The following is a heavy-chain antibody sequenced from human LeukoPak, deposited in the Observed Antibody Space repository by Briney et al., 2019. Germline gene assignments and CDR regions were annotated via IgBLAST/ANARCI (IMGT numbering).Heavy chain of an antibody. CDR3: ARITFVVEGYGMDV. Sequence: NTSETLSLTCTVSGGSISSYYWSWIRQPPGKGLEWIGYIYYSGSTNYNPSLKSRVTISVDTSKNQFSLSLRSVTAADTAVYYCARITFVVEGYGMDVWGQGTTVTVSS. J-gene: IGHJ6*02. V-gene: IGHV4-59*08. CDR2: IYYSGST. D-gene: IGHD2-21*01. CDR1: GGSISSYY.